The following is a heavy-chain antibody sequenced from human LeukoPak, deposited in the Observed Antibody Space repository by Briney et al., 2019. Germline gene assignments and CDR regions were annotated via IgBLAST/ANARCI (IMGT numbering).Heavy chain of an antibody. CDR3: ARRLAGTEDY. V-gene: IGHV4-39*01. CDR2: IYYSGST. Sequence: PSETLSLTCTVSGGSISSSSYFWRSIRQPPGKGLEWIGIIYYSGSTYYNPSLKSRVTISIDTSENQFSLKLSSVTAADTAVYYCARRLAGTEDYWGQGTLVTVSS. J-gene: IGHJ4*02. D-gene: IGHD6-13*01. CDR1: GGSISSSSYF.